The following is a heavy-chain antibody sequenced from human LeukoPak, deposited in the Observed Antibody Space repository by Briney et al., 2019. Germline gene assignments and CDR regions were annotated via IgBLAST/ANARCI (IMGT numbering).Heavy chain of an antibody. V-gene: IGHV2-5*01. CDR2: IYWNDDK. Sequence: SGPTLVNPTQTLTLTCTFSGFSLSTSGVGVGWIRQPPGKALEWLALIYWNDDKRYSPSLKSRLTITKDTSKNQVVLTMTNMDPVDPATYYCAHRPIAAAGIGFDYWGQGTLVTVSS. D-gene: IGHD6-13*01. J-gene: IGHJ4*02. CDR1: GFSLSTSGVG. CDR3: AHRPIAAAGIGFDY.